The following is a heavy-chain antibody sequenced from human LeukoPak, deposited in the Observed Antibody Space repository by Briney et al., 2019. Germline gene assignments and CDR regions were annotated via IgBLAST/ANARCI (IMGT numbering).Heavy chain of an antibody. CDR1: GFTFSSYS. CDR3: ARDDDGYASFDY. J-gene: IGHJ4*02. V-gene: IGHV3-21*01. CDR2: ISSSSSYI. D-gene: IGHD4/OR15-4a*01. Sequence: GGSLRLSCAASGFTFSSYSMNWVRQAPGEGLEWVSSISSSSSYIYYADSVKGRFTISRDNAKNSLYLQMNSLRAEDTAVYYCARDDDGYASFDYWGQGTLVTVSS.